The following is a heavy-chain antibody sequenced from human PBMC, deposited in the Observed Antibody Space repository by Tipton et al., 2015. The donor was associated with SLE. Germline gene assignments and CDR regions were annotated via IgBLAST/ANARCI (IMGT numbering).Heavy chain of an antibody. CDR1: GFTFSSYG. V-gene: IGHV3-33*01. Sequence: SLRLSCAASGFTFSSYGMHWVRQAPGKGLEWVAVIWYDGSNKYYADSVKGRFTISRDNSKNTLYLQMNSLRAEDTAVYYCARDLSSRWSFDYWGQGTLVTVSS. D-gene: IGHD6-13*01. CDR2: IWYDGSNK. J-gene: IGHJ4*02. CDR3: ARDLSSRWSFDY.